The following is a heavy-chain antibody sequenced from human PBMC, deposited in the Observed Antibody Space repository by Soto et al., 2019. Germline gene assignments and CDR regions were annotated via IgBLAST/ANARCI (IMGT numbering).Heavy chain of an antibody. J-gene: IGHJ3*02. CDR1: GDSISGSHW. V-gene: IGHV4-4*02. Sequence: SETLSLTCAVSGDSISGSHWWSWVRRPPGKGLEFIGETHHFGGTNYNPSLRSRVTLSLDTSKNQSSLKLCSVTAADAAVYYCARTIAWFGEQGAFDIWGQGTMVTVSS. CDR2: THHFGGT. D-gene: IGHD3-10*01. CDR3: ARTIAWFGEQGAFDI.